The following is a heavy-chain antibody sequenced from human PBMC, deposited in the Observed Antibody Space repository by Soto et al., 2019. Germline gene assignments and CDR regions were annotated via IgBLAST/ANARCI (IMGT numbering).Heavy chain of an antibody. Sequence: PSETLSLTCTVSGGSISNYYWSWIRQPPGKGLEWIGYIYYGGTTKYNPSLNSRVTILVDTSKNQFSLNLSSVTAADTAVYYCARHQDDYKFMYFFDYWGQGTLVTVSS. CDR3: ARHQDDYKFMYFFDY. D-gene: IGHD4-4*01. CDR1: GGSISNYY. V-gene: IGHV4-59*08. J-gene: IGHJ4*02. CDR2: IYYGGTT.